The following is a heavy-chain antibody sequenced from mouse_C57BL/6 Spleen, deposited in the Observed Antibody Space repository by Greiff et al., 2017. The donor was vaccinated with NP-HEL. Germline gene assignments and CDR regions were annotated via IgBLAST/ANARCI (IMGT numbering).Heavy chain of an antibody. V-gene: IGHV1-4*01. Sequence: VQLQQSGAELVRPGASVKMSCKASGYTFTSYTMHWVKQRPGQGLEWIGYINPSSGYTKYNQKFKDKATLTADKSSSTAYMQLSSLTSEDSAVYYCARGRSDYCDGYFEVWGTGTTVTVSS. D-gene: IGHD2-4*01. CDR2: INPSSGYT. CDR1: GYTFTSYT. CDR3: ARGRSDYCDGYFEV. J-gene: IGHJ1*03.